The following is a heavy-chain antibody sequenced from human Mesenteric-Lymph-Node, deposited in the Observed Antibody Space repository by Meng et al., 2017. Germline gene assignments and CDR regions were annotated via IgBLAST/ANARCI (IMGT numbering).Heavy chain of an antibody. CDR2: ISSSGDRT. CDR3: ASYNASGGYHK. D-gene: IGHD3-10*01. CDR1: GFTFTSYF. V-gene: IGHV3-23*01. J-gene: IGHJ4*02. Sequence: GESLKISCAASGFTFTSYFMSWVRQAPGKGLEWVSSISSSGDRTFYADSVRGRFTISRDNSKNTLYLQMNSLRAEDTAVYYCASYNASGGYHKWGQGTLVTVSS.